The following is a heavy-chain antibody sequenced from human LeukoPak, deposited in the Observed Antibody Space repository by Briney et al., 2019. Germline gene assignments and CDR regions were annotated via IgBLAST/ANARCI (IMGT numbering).Heavy chain of an antibody. CDR3: ARGKEPVAGSLSHFDY. Sequence: GGSLRLSCAASGFTFSSYSMNWVRQAPGKGLEWVSSISSRSSYIDYADSLKGRFTISRDNAKNSLYLQMNSLRAEDTAVYYCARGKEPVAGSLSHFDYWGQGTLVTVSS. J-gene: IGHJ4*02. CDR2: ISSRSSYI. D-gene: IGHD6-19*01. CDR1: GFTFSSYS. V-gene: IGHV3-21*01.